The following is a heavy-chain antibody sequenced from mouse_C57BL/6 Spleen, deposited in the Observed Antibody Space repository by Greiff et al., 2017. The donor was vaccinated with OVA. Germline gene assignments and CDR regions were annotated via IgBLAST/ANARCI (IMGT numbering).Heavy chain of an antibody. V-gene: IGHV1-61*01. CDR1: GYTFTSYW. CDR2: IYPSDSET. D-gene: IGHD1-1*01. Sequence: VQLQQPGAELVRPGSSVKLSCKASGYTFTSYWMDWVKQRPGQGLEWIGNIYPSDSETHYNQKFKDKATLTVDKSSSTAYMELSSLTSADSAVEDYAREGATVVASDFDVWGKGTTVTVSS. J-gene: IGHJ1*03. CDR3: AREGATVVASDFDV.